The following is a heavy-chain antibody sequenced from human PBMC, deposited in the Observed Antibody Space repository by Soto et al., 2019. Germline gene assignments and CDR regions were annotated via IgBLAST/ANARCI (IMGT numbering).Heavy chain of an antibody. J-gene: IGHJ4*02. CDR2: MQPSSGRT. CDR3: ARGVTAGVDY. V-gene: IGHV1-8*01. D-gene: IGHD1-26*01. CDR1: GYSFTSLD. Sequence: ASVKVSCKASGYSFTSLDINWVRQTTGQGLEWMGWMQPSSGRTGYAQKFQGRVTMTRDTSINTAYMELSSLTSDDTAFYYCARGVTAGVDYWGQGTLATVSS.